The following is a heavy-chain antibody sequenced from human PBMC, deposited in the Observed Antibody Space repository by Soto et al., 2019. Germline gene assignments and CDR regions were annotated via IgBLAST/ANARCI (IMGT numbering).Heavy chain of an antibody. Sequence: EVQLVESGGGLVKPGGSLRLSCAASGFTFSNAWMNWVRQAPGKGLEWVGRIKSKTDGGTTDYAAPVKGRFTISRDDSKNTLYLKMNSLKTEDTAVYYCTTDPSSGSRDDAFDIWGQGTMVTVSS. CDR2: IKSKTDGGTT. CDR3: TTDPSSGSRDDAFDI. J-gene: IGHJ3*02. V-gene: IGHV3-15*07. D-gene: IGHD1-26*01. CDR1: GFTFSNAW.